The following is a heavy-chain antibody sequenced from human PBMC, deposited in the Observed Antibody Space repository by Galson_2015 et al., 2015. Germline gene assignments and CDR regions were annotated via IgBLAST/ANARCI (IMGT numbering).Heavy chain of an antibody. J-gene: IGHJ5*02. CDR2: ISGSGGST. Sequence: SLRLSCAASGFTFSSYAMSWVRQAPGKGLEWVSAISGSGGSTYYADSVKGRFTISRDNSKNTLYLQMNSLRAEDTAVYHCARSYGSGSYYKNWFDPWGQGTLVTVSS. CDR3: ARSYGSGSYYKNWFDP. V-gene: IGHV3-23*01. CDR1: GFTFSSYA. D-gene: IGHD3-10*01.